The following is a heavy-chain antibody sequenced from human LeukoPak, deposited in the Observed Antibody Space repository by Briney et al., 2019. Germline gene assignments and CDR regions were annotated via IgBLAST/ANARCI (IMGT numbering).Heavy chain of an antibody. J-gene: IGHJ5*02. CDR3: ARGKAVAGTFSWFDP. CDR1: GFNFSVHW. Sequence: GGSLRLSCAASGFNFSVHWKHWVRQAPGRGLVWVSLINSDGSSTRYADSVKGRFTISRDNAKNTLYLQMNSLRAEDTAVYYCARGKAVAGTFSWFDPWGQGTLVTVSS. V-gene: IGHV3-74*01. CDR2: INSDGSST. D-gene: IGHD6-19*01.